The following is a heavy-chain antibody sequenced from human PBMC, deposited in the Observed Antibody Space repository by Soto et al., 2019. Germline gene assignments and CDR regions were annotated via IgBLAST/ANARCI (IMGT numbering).Heavy chain of an antibody. CDR2: ISHTGST. CDR1: GGSISSGNSYS. Sequence: QLQLQESGSGLVNPSQTLSLTCAVSGGSISSGNSYSWSWIRQPPGKGLEWIGSISHTGSTSYNPSLKGRVTMSVDKSKNQFSLTLSSVTAADMAVYYCARAVAPYLGTWFDPWGQGTLVIVSS. CDR3: ARAVAPYLGTWFDP. V-gene: IGHV4-30-2*01. D-gene: IGHD3-16*01. J-gene: IGHJ5*02.